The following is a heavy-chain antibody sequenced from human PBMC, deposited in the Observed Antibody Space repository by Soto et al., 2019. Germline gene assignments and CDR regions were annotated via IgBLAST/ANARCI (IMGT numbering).Heavy chain of an antibody. V-gene: IGHV4-4*07. CDR1: GGSISSYY. CDR2: IYTSGST. CDR3: ARDEMIVVGSHYYYYGMDV. J-gene: IGHJ6*02. Sequence: PSETLSLTCTVSGGSISSYYWIWIRQPAGKGLEWIGRIYTSGSTNYNPSLKSRVTMSVDTSKNQFSLKLSSVTAADTAVYYCARDEMIVVGSHYYYYGMDVWDQGTTVTVSS. D-gene: IGHD3-22*01.